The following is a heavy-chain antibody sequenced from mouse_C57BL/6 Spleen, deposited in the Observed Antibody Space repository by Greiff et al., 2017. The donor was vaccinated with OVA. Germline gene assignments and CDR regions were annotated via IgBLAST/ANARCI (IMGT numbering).Heavy chain of an antibody. Sequence: VQLMESGPELVKPGASVKISCKASGYAFSSSWMNWVKQRPGKGLEWIGRIYPGDGDTNYNGKFKGKATLTADKSSSTAYMQLSSLTSEDSAVYFCAGPEHFAYRGQGTLVTVSA. CDR3: AGPEHFAY. CDR1: GYAFSSSW. J-gene: IGHJ3*01. V-gene: IGHV1-82*01. CDR2: IYPGDGDT.